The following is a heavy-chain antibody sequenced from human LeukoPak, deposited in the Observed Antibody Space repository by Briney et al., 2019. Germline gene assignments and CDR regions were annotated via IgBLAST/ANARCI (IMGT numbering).Heavy chain of an antibody. CDR3: ARGGDYYYYGMDV. CDR2: INHSGST. D-gene: IGHD2-21*01. V-gene: IGHV4-34*01. Sequence: SETLSLTCAVYGGSSSGYYWSWIRQPPGKGLEWIGEINHSGSTNYNPSLKSRVTISVDTSKNQFSLKLSSVTAADTAVYYCARGGDYYYYGMDVWGQGTTVTVSS. J-gene: IGHJ6*02. CDR1: GGSSSGYY.